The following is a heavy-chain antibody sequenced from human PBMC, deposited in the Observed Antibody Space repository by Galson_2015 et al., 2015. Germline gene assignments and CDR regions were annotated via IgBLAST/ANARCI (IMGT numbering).Heavy chain of an antibody. Sequence: SLRLSCAASGFTVSDNYMSWVRRAPGRGLEWVSVIHRGGRTYYADSVKGRFTISRDNSKNTVYLQMDSLRAEDTAVYYCARSPLSGWMNAFDIWGLGTMVTVSS. D-gene: IGHD5-12*01. V-gene: IGHV3-53*01. CDR2: IHRGGRT. CDR3: ARSPLSGWMNAFDI. J-gene: IGHJ3*02. CDR1: GFTVSDNY.